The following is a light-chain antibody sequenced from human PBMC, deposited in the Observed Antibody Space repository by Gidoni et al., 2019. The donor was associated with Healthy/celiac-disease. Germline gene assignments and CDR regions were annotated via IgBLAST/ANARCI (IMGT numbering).Light chain of an antibody. J-gene: IGLJ1*01. CDR1: KLGDKY. CDR2: QDS. V-gene: IGLV3-1*01. CDR3: QAWDSSTAV. Sequence: YELTQPPSVSVSPGQTASITCSGDKLGDKYACWYQQRPGQSPLLVIYQDSKRPSGIPERFSGSNSGNTATLTISGTQAMDEADYYCQAWDSSTAVFGTGTKVTVL.